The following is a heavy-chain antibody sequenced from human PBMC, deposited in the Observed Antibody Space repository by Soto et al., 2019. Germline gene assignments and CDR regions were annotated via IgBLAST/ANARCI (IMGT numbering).Heavy chain of an antibody. Sequence: GESLKISCKGSGYSFTSYWIGWVRQMPGKGLEWMGIIYPGDSDTRYSPSFQGQVTISADKSISTAYLQWSSLKASDTAMYYCARQYPHYGDYDDAFDIWGQGTMVTVSS. CDR2: IYPGDSDT. CDR3: ARQYPHYGDYDDAFDI. J-gene: IGHJ3*02. V-gene: IGHV5-51*01. CDR1: GYSFTSYW. D-gene: IGHD4-17*01.